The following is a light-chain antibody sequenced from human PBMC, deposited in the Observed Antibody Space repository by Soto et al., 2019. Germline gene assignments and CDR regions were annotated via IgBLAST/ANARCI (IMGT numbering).Light chain of an antibody. Sequence: QSPLTQPPCASGSPGQSDTVSYTGTSSDVGAYKYVSWYQHHPGKAPKLIIFEVNKRPSGVPDRFSGSKSGNSASLTVSGLQAEDEADYYCSAYAGNNRLIFGGGTKLTVL. J-gene: IGLJ2*01. CDR3: SAYAGNNRLI. V-gene: IGLV2-8*01. CDR2: EVN. CDR1: SSDVGAYKY.